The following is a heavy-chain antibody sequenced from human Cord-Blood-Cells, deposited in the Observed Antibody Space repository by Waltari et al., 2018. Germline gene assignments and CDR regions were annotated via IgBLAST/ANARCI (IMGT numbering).Heavy chain of an antibody. J-gene: IGHJ4*02. D-gene: IGHD7-27*01. V-gene: IGHV3-23*01. CDR3: AKDRLNWGWGGDYFDY. Sequence: EVQLLESGGGLVQPGGSLRLSCAASGFTFSSYAMTWVRQAPGKGLEWVSAISGSGGSTSYADSVEGRFTISRDKSKNTMYLQMNSLRAEDTAVYYCAKDRLNWGWGGDYFDYWGQGTLVTVSS. CDR2: ISGSGGST. CDR1: GFTFSSYA.